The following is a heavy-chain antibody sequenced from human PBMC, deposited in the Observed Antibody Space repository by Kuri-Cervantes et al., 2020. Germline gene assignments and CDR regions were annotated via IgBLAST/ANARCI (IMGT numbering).Heavy chain of an antibody. CDR1: GGSFSGYY. CDR3: ASSIYCSSTSCYTYGHFDY. J-gene: IGHJ4*02. Sequence: ESLKISCAVYGGSFSGYYWSWIRQPPGKGLEWIGSIYYSGSTYYNPSLKSRVTISVDTSKNQFSLKLSSVTAADTAVYYCASSIYCSSTSCYTYGHFDYWGQGTLVTVSS. CDR2: IYYSGST. D-gene: IGHD2-2*02. V-gene: IGHV4-34*01.